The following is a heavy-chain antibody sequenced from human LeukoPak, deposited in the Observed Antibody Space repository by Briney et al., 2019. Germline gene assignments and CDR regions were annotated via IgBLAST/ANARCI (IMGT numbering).Heavy chain of an antibody. CDR3: ARGERPGPDY. D-gene: IGHD6-25*01. CDR2: IFYTGNV. CDR1: GGSISGYH. J-gene: IGHJ4*02. V-gene: IGHV4-59*01. Sequence: SETLSLTCTVTGGSISGYHWNWIRQSPGKGLEWIGNIFYTGNVDYNPSLQSRVTISMDTSKNQFSLKLSSVTAADTAVYYSARGERPGPDYWGQGTLVTVSS.